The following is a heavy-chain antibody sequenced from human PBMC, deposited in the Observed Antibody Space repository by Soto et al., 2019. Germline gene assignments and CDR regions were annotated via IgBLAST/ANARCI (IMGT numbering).Heavy chain of an antibody. Sequence: QVQLVESGGGVVQPGRSLRLSCAASGFTFSSYGMHWVRQAPGKGLEWVAVVWYDGSNKYYADSGRGRCNISRDNSKNSLYLKMNCLRAEDSAVYYCARVFEAGGLHLGQLSLPDAATFDYWGQGTLVTVSS. CDR1: GFTFSSYG. J-gene: IGHJ4*02. D-gene: IGHD3-16*02. V-gene: IGHV3-33*01. CDR2: VWYDGSNK. CDR3: ARVFEAGGLHLGQLSLPDAATFDY.